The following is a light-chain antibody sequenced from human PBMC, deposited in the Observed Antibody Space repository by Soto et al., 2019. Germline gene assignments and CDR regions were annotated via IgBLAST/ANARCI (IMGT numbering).Light chain of an antibody. CDR1: SSNIGNNP. V-gene: IGLV1-36*01. J-gene: IGLJ3*02. CDR3: EAWDDTLDVPV. CDR2: YDH. Sequence: QSVLTQPPSVSEAPRQRVTISCSGSSSNIGNNPVNWYQQVPGKAPKLLIYYDHRLPSGVSDRFSGSKSGTSASLAITGLQSEDEADYYCEAWDDTLDVPVFGGGTQLTVL.